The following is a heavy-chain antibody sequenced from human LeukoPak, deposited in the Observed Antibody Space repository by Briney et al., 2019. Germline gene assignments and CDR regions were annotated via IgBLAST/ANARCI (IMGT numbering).Heavy chain of an antibody. V-gene: IGHV1-69*06. CDR2: IMPMFGKA. J-gene: IGHJ4*02. D-gene: IGHD2-2*01. CDR3: AGGRTDIVVVPATLRNYYFDY. CDR1: GGTFSSYD. Sequence: ASVKVSCKASGGTFSSYDISWVRQAPGQGLEWMGGIMPMFGKANYAQKFQGRVTTTADKATSTAYMELSGLRSEDTAVYYCAGGRTDIVVVPATLRNYYFDYWGQGTLVTVSS.